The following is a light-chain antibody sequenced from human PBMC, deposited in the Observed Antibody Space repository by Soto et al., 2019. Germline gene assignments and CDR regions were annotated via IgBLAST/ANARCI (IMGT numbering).Light chain of an antibody. V-gene: IGKV3-15*01. CDR2: GAS. CDR1: QSFTSS. CDR3: QQYNNWPPAWT. Sequence: EIVMTQSPATLSVSPGERATLSCRASQSFTSSLAWYQQKPGQAPRLLIYGASTRATGIPARFSGSGSGTEFTLTISSLQSEDFAVYYCQQYNNWPPAWTFGQGTKVEIK. J-gene: IGKJ1*01.